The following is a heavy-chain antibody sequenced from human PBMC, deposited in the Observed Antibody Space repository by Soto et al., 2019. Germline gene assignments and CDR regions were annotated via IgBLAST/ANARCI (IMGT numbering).Heavy chain of an antibody. Sequence: QVQLVQSGAEVKKPGASVKVSCKASVYTLNTYGITWVRQAPGQGLEWMGWISANKDHTNYPQKLQGRVTMTTDTSTSTAYMELRSLTSADTAVYYLARGTYFDYWGQGTLVTVSS. CDR3: ARGTYFDY. V-gene: IGHV1-18*01. J-gene: IGHJ4*02. CDR1: VYTLNTYG. CDR2: ISANKDHT.